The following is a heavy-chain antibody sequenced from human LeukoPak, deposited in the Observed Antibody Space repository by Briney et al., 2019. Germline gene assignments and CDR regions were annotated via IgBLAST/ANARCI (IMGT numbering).Heavy chain of an antibody. CDR1: EFTFSSYN. CDR3: ARVAQNYYDSSGPDS. CDR2: ISSSSSYI. Sequence: GGSLRLSCVAAEFTFSSYNMNSVRQAPGKGLEWVSSISSSSSYIYYADSVKGRFTIAIANAKNSMYLQMNSLRSEDTAVYYCARVAQNYYDSSGPDSWGQGTLVTVSS. D-gene: IGHD3-22*01. V-gene: IGHV3-21*01. J-gene: IGHJ4*02.